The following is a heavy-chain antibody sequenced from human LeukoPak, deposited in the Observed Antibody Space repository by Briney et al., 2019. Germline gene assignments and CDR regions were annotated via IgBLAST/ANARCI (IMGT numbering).Heavy chain of an antibody. D-gene: IGHD2-2*01. Sequence: GGSLRLSCAASGFTFSNYVMNWVRQAPGQGLEWVSTISGGGDTLHYADSVRGRFTISRDNSKNTLELQMASLRAEDTAVYYCAKGVSSLVPATRVPDYWGQGTLVTVSS. CDR2: ISGGGDTL. V-gene: IGHV3-23*01. CDR3: AKGVSSLVPATRVPDY. J-gene: IGHJ4*02. CDR1: GFTFSNYV.